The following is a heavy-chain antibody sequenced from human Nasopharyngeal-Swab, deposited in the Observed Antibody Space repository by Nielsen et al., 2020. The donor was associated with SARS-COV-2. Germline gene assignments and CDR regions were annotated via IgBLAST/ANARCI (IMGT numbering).Heavy chain of an antibody. CDR2: TYYRSKWYN. D-gene: IGHD4-17*01. CDR3: AKARGAYGDYYYYYYTDV. V-gene: IGHV6-1*01. CDR1: GDSVSSSSAA. Sequence: QTLSLTCAISGDSVSSSSAAWNWIRQSPSRGLEWLGRTYYRSKWYNDYAVSVKSRITINPDTSKNQFSLHLNSVTPEDTAVYYCAKARGAYGDYYYYYYTDVWGKGTTVTVSS. J-gene: IGHJ6*03.